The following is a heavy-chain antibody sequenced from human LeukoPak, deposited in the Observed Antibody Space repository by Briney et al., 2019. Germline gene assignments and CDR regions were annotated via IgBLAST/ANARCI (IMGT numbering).Heavy chain of an antibody. CDR3: ARVKYSSSPDY. D-gene: IGHD6-13*01. J-gene: IGHJ4*02. CDR2: ISGSGGGT. CDR1: GFTFSSYA. V-gene: IGHV3-23*01. Sequence: GGSLRLSCAASGFTFSSYAMNWVRQAPGKGLEWVSGISGSGGGTYYADSVKGRFTISRDNSKNTLYLQMNSLRAEDTAVYYCARVKYSSSPDYWGQGTLVTVSS.